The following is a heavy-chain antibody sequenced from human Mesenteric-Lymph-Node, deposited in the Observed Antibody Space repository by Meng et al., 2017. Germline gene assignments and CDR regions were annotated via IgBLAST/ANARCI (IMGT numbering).Heavy chain of an antibody. CDR1: GGSISRSSYY. CDR2: VVYSGTT. CDR3: ARGPTTYFDY. V-gene: IGHV4-39*01. J-gene: IGHJ4*02. Sequence: QMSGAGPGPVKAFTTPALPCTVPGGSISRSSYYLAWIRQPPGEGLEWIGSVVYSGTTYYTSSLKSRVSISVDTSKNQFSLKLSSVTAADTAVYYCARGPTTYFDYWGQGTLVTVSS. D-gene: IGHD4-17*01.